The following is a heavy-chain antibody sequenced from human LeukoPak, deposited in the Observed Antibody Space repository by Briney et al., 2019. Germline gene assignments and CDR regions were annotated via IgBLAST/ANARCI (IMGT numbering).Heavy chain of an antibody. CDR3: AREAYTTEGLPAATADYYYYMDV. CDR2: IYYSDST. V-gene: IGHV4-30-4*01. D-gene: IGHD2-2*01. CDR1: GGSVTRGNYY. Sequence: SETLSLTCTVSGGSVTRGNYYWSWIRQPPGKGLEWIGYIYYSDSTYYNPSLESRVTIAVDTSKNQFSLKLSSVTAADTAVYYCAREAYTTEGLPAATADYYYYMDVWGKGTTVTVSS. J-gene: IGHJ6*03.